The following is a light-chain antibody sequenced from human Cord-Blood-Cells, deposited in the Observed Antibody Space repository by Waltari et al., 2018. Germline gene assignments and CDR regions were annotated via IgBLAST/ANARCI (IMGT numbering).Light chain of an antibody. J-gene: IGKJ3*01. V-gene: IGKV3-20*01. Sequence: VLTQSPGTLSLSPGESPTLSCRASQSVSSSYLAWYQQKPGQAPRLLIYGASSRATGIPDRFSGSGSGTDFTLTISRLEPEDFAVYYCQQYGSSPFTFGPGTKVDIK. CDR3: QQYGSSPFT. CDR2: GAS. CDR1: QSVSSSY.